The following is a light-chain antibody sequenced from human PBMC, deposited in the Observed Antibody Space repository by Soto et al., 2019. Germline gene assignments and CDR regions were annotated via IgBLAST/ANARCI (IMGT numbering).Light chain of an antibody. J-gene: IGKJ2*01. V-gene: IGKV3-20*01. CDR1: QSVSSSSY. CDR3: RQYGSSPSYT. CDR2: GAS. Sequence: EIVLTQSPGTLSLSPGERATLSCRASQSVSSSSYLAWYQQKPGQALRLLIYGASSRATGIADRFSGSGSATDFTLTISRLEPEDFAVYYCRQYGSSPSYTFGQGTKLEIK.